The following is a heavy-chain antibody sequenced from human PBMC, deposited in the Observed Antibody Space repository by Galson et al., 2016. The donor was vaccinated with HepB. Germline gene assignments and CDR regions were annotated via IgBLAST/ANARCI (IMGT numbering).Heavy chain of an antibody. V-gene: IGHV4-59*01. CDR2: IYYSGST. J-gene: IGHJ4*02. Sequence: ETLSLTCTVSGGSISTYYWHWIRQPPGKGLGWIGYIYYSGSTNSNPSLKSRVTISVDTSKNQFSLKLSSVTVADTAVYFCARGDSTGWYRFDSWGQGTPVTVSS. CDR3: ARGDSTGWYRFDS. D-gene: IGHD6-19*01. CDR1: GGSISTYY.